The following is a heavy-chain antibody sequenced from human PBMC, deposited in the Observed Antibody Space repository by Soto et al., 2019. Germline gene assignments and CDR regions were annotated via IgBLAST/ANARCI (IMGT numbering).Heavy chain of an antibody. V-gene: IGHV3-21*01. Sequence: GGSLRLSCAASGFTFSSYSMNWVRQAPGKGLEWVSSISSSSSYIYYADSVKGRFTISRDNAKNSLYLQMNSLRAEDTAVYYCARDATGTKTNDAFDIWGQGTMVTVSS. D-gene: IGHD1-1*01. CDR3: ARDATGTKTNDAFDI. J-gene: IGHJ3*02. CDR1: GFTFSSYS. CDR2: ISSSSSYI.